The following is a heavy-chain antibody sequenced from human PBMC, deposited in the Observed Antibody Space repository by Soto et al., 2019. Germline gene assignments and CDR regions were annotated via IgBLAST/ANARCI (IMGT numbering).Heavy chain of an antibody. CDR1: GGSFSGYY. J-gene: IGHJ6*02. D-gene: IGHD3-9*01. V-gene: IGHV4-34*01. CDR3: ARGGGTPNLVTIPSGMDV. CDR2: INHSGST. Sequence: QVQLQQWGAGLLKPSETLSLTCAVYGGSFSGYYWSWIRQPPGKGLEWIGEINHSGSTNYNPSLKSRVTKSVDTSKNQFSLKLSSVTAADTAVYYCARGGGTPNLVTIPSGMDVWGQGTTVTVSS.